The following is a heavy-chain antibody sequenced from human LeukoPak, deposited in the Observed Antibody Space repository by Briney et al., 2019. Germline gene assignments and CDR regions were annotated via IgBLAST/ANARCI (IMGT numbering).Heavy chain of an antibody. CDR2: IWYDGSNK. Sequence: PGRSLRLSCAASGFTFSSYGMHWVRQAPGKGLEWVAVIWYDGSNKYYADSVKGRFTISRDNSKNTLYLQMNSLRAEDTAVYYCARDDAGYGGLFDYWGQRTLATVSS. V-gene: IGHV3-33*01. J-gene: IGHJ4*02. CDR3: ARDDAGYGGLFDY. CDR1: GFTFSSYG. D-gene: IGHD4-23*01.